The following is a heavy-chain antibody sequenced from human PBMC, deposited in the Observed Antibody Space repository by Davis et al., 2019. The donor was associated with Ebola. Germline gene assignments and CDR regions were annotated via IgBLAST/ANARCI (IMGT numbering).Heavy chain of an antibody. V-gene: IGHV4-59*01. CDR1: GGSISSYY. Sequence: MPSETLSLTCTVFGGSISSYYWSWIRQPPGKGLEWIGYIYYSGSTNYNPSLKSRVTISVDTSKNQFSLKLSSVTAADTAVYYCARGGGSYYDYYYGMDVWGKGTTVTVSS. D-gene: IGHD1-26*01. J-gene: IGHJ6*04. CDR3: ARGGGSYYDYYYGMDV. CDR2: IYYSGST.